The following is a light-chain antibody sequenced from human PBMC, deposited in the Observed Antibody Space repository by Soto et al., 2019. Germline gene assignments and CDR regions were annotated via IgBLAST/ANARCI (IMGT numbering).Light chain of an antibody. J-gene: IGKJ2*01. Sequence: EIMMTRSPATLSVSPGERATLSCRASRTVARNLAWYQQKPGQAPRLLIHGASTRATGVSARFSGSGSGTEFTLTISSLQSEDFAVYYCQQYHNWPPQYTFGQGTKLQIK. V-gene: IGKV3-15*01. CDR2: GAS. CDR1: RTVARN. CDR3: QQYHNWPPQYT.